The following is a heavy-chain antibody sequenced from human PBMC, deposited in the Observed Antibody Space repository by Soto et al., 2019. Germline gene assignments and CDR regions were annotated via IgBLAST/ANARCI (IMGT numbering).Heavy chain of an antibody. J-gene: IGHJ5*02. CDR1: GGSFSGYY. CDR3: ARGRLSSGLFDP. V-gene: IGHV4-34*01. Sequence: SLTCAVYGGSFSGYYWSWIRQPPGKGLEWIGEINHSGSTNYNPSLKSRVTISVDTSKNQFSLKLSSVTAADTAVYYCARGRLSSGLFDPWGQGTLVTVSS. CDR2: INHSGST. D-gene: IGHD6-19*01.